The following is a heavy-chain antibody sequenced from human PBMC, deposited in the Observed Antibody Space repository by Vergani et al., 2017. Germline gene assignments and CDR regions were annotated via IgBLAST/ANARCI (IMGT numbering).Heavy chain of an antibody. CDR2: FTTSSSFI. D-gene: IGHD6-13*01. CDR3: ARDLMGAAGRGFFDY. V-gene: IGHV3-21*01. CDR1: GFAFSSYS. Sequence: EVQLVESGGGLVKPGGSLRLSCAASGFAFSSYSMNWVRQAPGKGLEWISCFTTSSSFIYYADSVKGRFTISRDNAKNSLYLQMNSLRAEDTAVYYCARDLMGAAGRGFFDYWGQGTLVTVSS. J-gene: IGHJ4*02.